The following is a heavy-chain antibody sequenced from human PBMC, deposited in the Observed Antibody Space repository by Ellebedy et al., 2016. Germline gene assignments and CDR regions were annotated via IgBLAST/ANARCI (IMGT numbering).Heavy chain of an antibody. J-gene: IGHJ6*02. CDR1: GYTFTGYY. V-gene: IGHV1-2*04. D-gene: IGHD2-21*02. CDR3: ARGALAYCGGDCSPNYYYYGMDV. Sequence: ASVKVSCKASGYTFTGYYMHRVRQAPGQGLEWMGWINPNSGGTNYAQKFQGWVTMTRDTSISTAYMELSRLRSDDTAVYYCARGALAYCGGDCSPNYYYYGMDVWGQGTTVTVSS. CDR2: INPNSGGT.